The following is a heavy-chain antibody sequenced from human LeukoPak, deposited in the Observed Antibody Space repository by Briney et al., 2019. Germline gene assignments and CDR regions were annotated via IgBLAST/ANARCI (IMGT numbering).Heavy chain of an antibody. CDR3: ARSGMAVAATPWN. Sequence: GGSLRLSCAASGFTLSDFWMTWVRQPPGRGLEWVAHINQDGSEKYSVDCVRGRFTISRDDVKHSLFLQINILRAEDTAVYYCARSGMAVAATPWNWGQGTLVTVSS. CDR1: GFTLSDFW. J-gene: IGHJ1*01. CDR2: INQDGSEK. D-gene: IGHD6-19*01. V-gene: IGHV3-7*05.